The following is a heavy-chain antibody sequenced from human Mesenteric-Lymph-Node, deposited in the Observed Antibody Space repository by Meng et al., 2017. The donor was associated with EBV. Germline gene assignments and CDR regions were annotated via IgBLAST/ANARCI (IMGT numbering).Heavy chain of an antibody. D-gene: IGHD3-16*02. CDR1: SGSISNSNW. V-gene: IGHV4-4*02. J-gene: IGHJ4*02. Sequence: QAQMSESGPGLGKPSGTLSLTCAVSSGSISNSNWWSWVRQPPGKGLQWIGEIFHSGGTNYNPSLKSRVTISVDKSKNQFSLKVNSLTAADTAVYYCARITFGGAIGDWGQGTLVTVSS. CDR2: IFHSGGT. CDR3: ARITFGGAIGD.